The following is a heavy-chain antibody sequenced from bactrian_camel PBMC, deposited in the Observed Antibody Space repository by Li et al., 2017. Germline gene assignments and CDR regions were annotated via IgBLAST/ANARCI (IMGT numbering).Heavy chain of an antibody. D-gene: IGHD4*01. V-gene: IGHV3S28*01. J-gene: IGHJ4*01. CDR1: LSTHRSYC. CDR3: SAVICADGPPYIATMPPVDPQAL. CDR2: IYTGGGST. Sequence: QVQLVESGGGSVQAGGSLRLSWEYSLSTHRSYCMGWFRQSPGQARAAVAGIYTGGGSTIYADSVKGRFTITQDMAKNTLYLQMDSLRPEDTNMYWCSAVICADGPPYIATMPPVDPQALWGQGTQVTVS.